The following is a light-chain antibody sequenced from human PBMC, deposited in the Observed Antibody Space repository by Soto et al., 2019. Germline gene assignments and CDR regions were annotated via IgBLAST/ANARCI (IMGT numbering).Light chain of an antibody. J-gene: IGKJ1*01. CDR1: QSLTSSY. Sequence: EIVLTQSPGTLSLSPGETATLSCRDSQSLTSSYLAWYQQRPGQAPSLLIYGVSSRATSIPDRFSGSGSGTDFTLTISRLEPEDFAVYYCQHYGSSPWTFGQGTKV. V-gene: IGKV3-20*01. CDR2: GVS. CDR3: QHYGSSPWT.